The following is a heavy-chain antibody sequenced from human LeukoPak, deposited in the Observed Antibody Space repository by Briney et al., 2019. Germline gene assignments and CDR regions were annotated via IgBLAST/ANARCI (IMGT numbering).Heavy chain of an antibody. V-gene: IGHV4-59*12. CDR3: ARLGGNSGVDY. Sequence: PSETLSLTCTVSGGSISSYYWSWIRQPPGKGLKWIGYIYYSGSTNYNPSLKSRVTISVDTSKNQFSLKLSSVTAADTAVYYCARLGGNSGVDYWGQGTLVTVSS. D-gene: IGHD4-23*01. J-gene: IGHJ4*02. CDR1: GGSISSYY. CDR2: IYYSGST.